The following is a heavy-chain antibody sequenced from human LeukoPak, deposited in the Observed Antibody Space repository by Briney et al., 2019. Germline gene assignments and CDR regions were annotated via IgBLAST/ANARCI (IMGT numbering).Heavy chain of an antibody. J-gene: IGHJ3*02. CDR1: GFTFSCYE. V-gene: IGHV3-48*03. D-gene: IGHD3-22*01. Sequence: GGSLSLSCAASGFTFSCYEMIWVRQATGKGREGVTYISNSGSNIYYAVSVKGRFTISRENAKNSLYLQMNSLRAEDTAVYYCARTSYYYDSSGYYSSGAFDIWGQGTMVTVSS. CDR2: ISNSGSNI. CDR3: ARTSYYYDSSGYYSSGAFDI.